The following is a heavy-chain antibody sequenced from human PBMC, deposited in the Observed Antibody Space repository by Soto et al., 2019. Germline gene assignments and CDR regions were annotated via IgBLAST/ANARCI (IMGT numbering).Heavy chain of an antibody. CDR2: IFGSGET. CDR3: VREGDYSDNNGYPLFDY. J-gene: IGHJ4*02. CDR1: GASMSNYY. D-gene: IGHD3-22*01. Sequence: QVQLQESGPGLPKPSETLSLTCTVSGASMSNYYWSWIWQPAGKGLEWIGRIFGSGETYYNPSLKSRVILSVDLSKSQFSLELTSVTAADTAVYFCVREGDYSDNNGYPLFDYWGQGTLVTVSP. V-gene: IGHV4-4*07.